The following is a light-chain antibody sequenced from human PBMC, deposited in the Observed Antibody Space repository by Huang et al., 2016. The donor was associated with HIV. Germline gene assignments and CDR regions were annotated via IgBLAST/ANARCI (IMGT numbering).Light chain of an antibody. V-gene: IGKV3-15*01. Sequence: EIVMTQSPATLSVSPGERATLSCRASQNVGNNVAWYQHKPGPAPRLIIYAASTRAAGIPARFSCSGSGTGFTLTSSSLQSEDFAFYYCQQYYRWLLYTFGPGTKVDVK. J-gene: IGKJ3*01. CDR3: QQYYRWLLYT. CDR2: AAS. CDR1: QNVGNN.